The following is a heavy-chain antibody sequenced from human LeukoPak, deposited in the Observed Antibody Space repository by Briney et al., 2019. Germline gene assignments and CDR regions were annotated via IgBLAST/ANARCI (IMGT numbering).Heavy chain of an antibody. J-gene: IGHJ6*04. CDR1: GYTFTSYG. Sequence: ASVKVSCKASGYTFTSYGISWVRQAPGQGLEWMGWISAYNGNTNYAQKLQGRVTMTTDTSTSKAYMELRSLRSDDTAVYCCARDLYCSGGSCYDYYYGMDVWGKGTTVSVSS. CDR2: ISAYNGNT. D-gene: IGHD2-15*01. CDR3: ARDLYCSGGSCYDYYYGMDV. V-gene: IGHV1-18*04.